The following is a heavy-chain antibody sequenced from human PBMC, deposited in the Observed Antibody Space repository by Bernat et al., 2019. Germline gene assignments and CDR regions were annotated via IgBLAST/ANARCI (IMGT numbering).Heavy chain of an antibody. V-gene: IGHV4-38-2*02. Sequence: QVQLQESGPGLVKPSETLSLTCAVSGYSISSGYYWGWIRQPPGKGLEWIGSIYHSGSTYYNPSLKSRVTISVDTSKYQFSLKLSSVTAADTAVYYCARDQGSSWYKKYNWFDPWGQGTLVTVSS. D-gene: IGHD6-13*01. CDR3: ARDQGSSWYKKYNWFDP. CDR2: IYHSGST. J-gene: IGHJ5*02. CDR1: GYSISSGYY.